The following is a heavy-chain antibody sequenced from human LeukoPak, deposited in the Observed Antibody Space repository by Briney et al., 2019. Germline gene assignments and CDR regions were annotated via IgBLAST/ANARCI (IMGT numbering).Heavy chain of an antibody. D-gene: IGHD3-22*01. CDR2: IFNGGGEI. CDR3: AKANYYDSSGYSPYYFDY. Sequence: GGSLRLTCAASGFTFSSFAMVWVRQPPGKGLEWVSSIFNGGGEIHYADSVRGRFTISRDNSKNTLSLQMNSLRAEDTAVYYCAKANYYDSSGYSPYYFDYWGQGTLVTVSS. V-gene: IGHV3-23*01. CDR1: GFTFSSFA. J-gene: IGHJ4*02.